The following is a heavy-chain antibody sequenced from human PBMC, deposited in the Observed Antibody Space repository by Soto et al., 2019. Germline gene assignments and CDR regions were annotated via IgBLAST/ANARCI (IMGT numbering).Heavy chain of an antibody. CDR3: ATPYCSSTSCYPYYYYFGVDV. J-gene: IGHJ6*02. V-gene: IGHV4-61*01. Sequence: QVQLQESGPGLVKPSETLSLTCTVSGGSVSSNNYYWSWIRQSPGKGLEWIGYIYYSGSTKYNPSLKSRVTISVDTSKNQFSLKMRSVTAADTAVYYCATPYCSSTSCYPYYYYFGVDVWGQGTTVTVSS. CDR1: GGSVSSNNYY. D-gene: IGHD2-2*01. CDR2: IYYSGST.